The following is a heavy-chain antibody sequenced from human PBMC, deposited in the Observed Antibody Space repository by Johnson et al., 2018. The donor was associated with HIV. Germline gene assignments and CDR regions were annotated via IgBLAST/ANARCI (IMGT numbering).Heavy chain of an antibody. D-gene: IGHD6-19*01. J-gene: IGHJ3*02. CDR3: AKGSGSGWLRDAFDI. V-gene: IGHV3-15*01. Sequence: VQLVESGGGLVKPGGSLRLSCAASRFTFSNAWMSWVRQAPGKGLEWVGRIKSKTDGGTTDYAAPVKGRFTISRDDSKNTLYLQMNSLRAEDTAVYYCAKGSGSGWLRDAFDIWGQGTMVTVSS. CDR1: RFTFSNAW. CDR2: IKSKTDGGTT.